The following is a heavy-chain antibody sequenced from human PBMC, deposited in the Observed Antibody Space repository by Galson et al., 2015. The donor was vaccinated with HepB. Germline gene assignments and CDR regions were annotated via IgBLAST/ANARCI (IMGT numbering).Heavy chain of an antibody. CDR2: ISAYNGNT. D-gene: IGHD3-3*01. CDR1: GYTFTSYG. V-gene: IGHV1-18*04. Sequence: SVKVSCKASGYTFTSYGISWVRQAPGQGLEWMGWISAYNGNTNYAQKLQGRVTMTTDTSTSTAYMELRSLRSDDTAVYYCARELSYDFWSGYYTANAFDIWGQGTMVTVSS. J-gene: IGHJ3*02. CDR3: ARELSYDFWSGYYTANAFDI.